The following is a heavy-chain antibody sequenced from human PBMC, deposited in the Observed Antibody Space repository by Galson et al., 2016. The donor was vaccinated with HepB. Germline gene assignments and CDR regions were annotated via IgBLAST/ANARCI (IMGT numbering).Heavy chain of an antibody. CDR2: MNPNSGNT. CDR1: GYTFINYD. CDR3: VRARPQYYYDGIGDHYWYFDL. J-gene: IGHJ2*01. V-gene: IGHV1-8*01. Sequence: SVKVSCKASGYTFINYDINWVRQATGQGLEWMGWMNPNSGNTGTAQKFQGRVTMTRNTSIRTAYMELRSLRSEDTAVYYCVRARPQYYYDGIGDHYWYFDLWGRGTLVTVSA. D-gene: IGHD3-22*01.